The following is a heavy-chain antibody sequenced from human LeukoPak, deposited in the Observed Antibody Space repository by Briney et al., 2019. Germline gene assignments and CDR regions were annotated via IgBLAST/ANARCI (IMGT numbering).Heavy chain of an antibody. CDR2: IFYSGST. CDR1: GGSISTSNYY. D-gene: IGHD3-16*01. V-gene: IGHV4-39*07. CDR3: ARETSQKGAHYMDV. J-gene: IGHJ6*03. Sequence: SETLSLTCTVSGGSISTSNYYWGCVRQPPGKALEWIGNIFYSGSTYYSPSLKSRVTISLDTSRNQFSLKLTSVTVADTAVYYCARETSQKGAHYMDVWGKGTTVTISS.